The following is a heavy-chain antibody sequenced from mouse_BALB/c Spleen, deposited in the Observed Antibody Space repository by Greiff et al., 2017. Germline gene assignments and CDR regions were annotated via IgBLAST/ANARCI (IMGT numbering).Heavy chain of an antibody. J-gene: IGHJ4*01. D-gene: IGHD1-1*01. CDR1: GFSLSRYS. CDR2: IWGGGST. Sequence: QVKLVESGPGLVAPSQSLSITCTVSGFSLSRYSVHWVRQPPGKGLEWLGMIWGGGSTDYTSALKSRLSISKDNSKSQVFLKMNSLQTDDTAMYYCARTEPHYYGSSPYAMDYGGQGTSVTVSS. V-gene: IGHV2-6-4*01. CDR3: ARTEPHYYGSSPYAMDY.